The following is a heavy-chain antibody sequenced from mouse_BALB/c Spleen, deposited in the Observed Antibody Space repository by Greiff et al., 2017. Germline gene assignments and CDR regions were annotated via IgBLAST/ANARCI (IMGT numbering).Heavy chain of an antibody. Sequence: QVQLQQPGAELVMPGASVKMSCKASGYTFTDYWLHWVKQRPGQGLEWIGAIDTSDSYTSYNQKFKGKATLTVDESSSTAYMQLSSLTSEDSAVYYCAWVRRGYAMDYWGQGTSVTVSS. CDR3: AWVRRGYAMDY. J-gene: IGHJ4*01. CDR2: IDTSDSYT. V-gene: IGHV1-69*01. CDR1: GYTFTDYW. D-gene: IGHD2-14*01.